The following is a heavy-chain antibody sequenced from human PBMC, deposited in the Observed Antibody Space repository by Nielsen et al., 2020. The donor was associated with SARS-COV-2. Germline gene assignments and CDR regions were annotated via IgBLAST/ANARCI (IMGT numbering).Heavy chain of an antibody. J-gene: IGHJ4*02. Sequence: GESLKISCAASGFTFSSYAVHWVRQAPGKGLEWVAVIWYDGSKIYYADSVNGRFTISRDTSKNTLYLQMNSLRVEDTAVYYCTRAPYSSGDFDFWGQGTLVTVSS. CDR2: IWYDGSKI. D-gene: IGHD6-25*01. V-gene: IGHV3-33*08. CDR3: TRAPYSSGDFDF. CDR1: GFTFSSYA.